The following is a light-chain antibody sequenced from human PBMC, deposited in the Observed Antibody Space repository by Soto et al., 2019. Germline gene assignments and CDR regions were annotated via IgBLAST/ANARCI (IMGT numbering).Light chain of an antibody. Sequence: AIRMTQSPSSLSASTGDRVTITCRASQGISSYLAWYQQKPGKAPKLLIYAASTLQSGVPSRFSGSGSGTAFTLTISCLQSEDFATYYCQQYYSYPPCTFGQGTKV. CDR1: QGISSY. V-gene: IGKV1-8*01. CDR3: QQYYSYPPCT. CDR2: AAS. J-gene: IGKJ1*01.